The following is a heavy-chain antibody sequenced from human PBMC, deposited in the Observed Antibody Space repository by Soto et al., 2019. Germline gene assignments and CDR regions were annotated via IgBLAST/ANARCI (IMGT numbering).Heavy chain of an antibody. CDR3: ARDRVLRGNSYYYGMDV. CDR2: SIPMYGTA. J-gene: IGHJ6*02. V-gene: IGHV1-69*12. Sequence: QVQLVQSGAEVKKPGSSVKVSCKASGGTFSSYAISWVRQAPGQGLEWMGGSIPMYGTAKYAQKFQGRVTINADESTSTTDMELSSLRSEDTAVYYCARDRVLRGNSYYYGMDVWGQGTRVTVSS. CDR1: GGTFSSYA. D-gene: IGHD3-10*01.